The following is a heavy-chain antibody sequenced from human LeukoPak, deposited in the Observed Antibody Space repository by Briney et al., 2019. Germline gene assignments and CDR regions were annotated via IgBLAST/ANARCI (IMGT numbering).Heavy chain of an antibody. CDR1: GFTFSTYS. D-gene: IGHD3-3*02. J-gene: IGHJ6*02. V-gene: IGHV3-15*01. CDR3: TTDQHFWSGYQYYYYYYGMDV. CDR2: IKSKTDGGTT. Sequence: KTGGSLRLSCAASGFTFSTYSMNWVRQAPGKGLEWVGRIKSKTDGGTTDYAAPVKGRFTISRDDSKNTLYLQMNSLKTEDTAVYYCTTDQHFWSGYQYYYYYYGMDVWGQGTTVTVSS.